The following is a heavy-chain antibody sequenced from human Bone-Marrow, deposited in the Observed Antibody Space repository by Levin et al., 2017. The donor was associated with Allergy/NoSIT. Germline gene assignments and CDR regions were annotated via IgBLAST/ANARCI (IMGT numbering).Heavy chain of an antibody. Sequence: ASVKVSCKASGYTFTSYGIRWVRQAPGQGLEWMGWISAYNGNTNYAQKLQGRVTMTTDTSTSTAYMELRSLRSDDTAVYYCARGFSYCSGGSCYLWTWFDYWGQGTLVTVSS. CDR1: GYTFTSYG. CDR3: ARGFSYCSGGSCYLWTWFDY. CDR2: ISAYNGNT. J-gene: IGHJ4*02. V-gene: IGHV1-18*01. D-gene: IGHD2-15*01.